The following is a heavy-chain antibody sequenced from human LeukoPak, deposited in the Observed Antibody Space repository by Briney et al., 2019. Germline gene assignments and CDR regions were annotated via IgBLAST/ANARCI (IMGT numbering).Heavy chain of an antibody. Sequence: GGSLRLSCAASGFTFSSYAMSWVRQAPGKGLEWVSAISGSGGSTHYADSVKGRFNISRDNSKNTLYLQMNSLRAEDTAVYYCAKEFQRYGVWFGNFFDYWGQGTLVTVSS. CDR3: AKEFQRYGVWFGNFFDY. V-gene: IGHV3-23*01. CDR1: GFTFSSYA. J-gene: IGHJ4*02. CDR2: ISGSGGST. D-gene: IGHD3-10*01.